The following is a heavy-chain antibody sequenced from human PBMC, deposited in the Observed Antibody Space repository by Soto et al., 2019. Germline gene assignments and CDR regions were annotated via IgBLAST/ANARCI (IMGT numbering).Heavy chain of an antibody. J-gene: IGHJ5*02. CDR3: ARDIGSHPSGGTS. CDR1: GGSINSYW. Sequence: SETLSLTCTVSGGSINSYWWSWVRRRAGKGLEWIGRVYSSGTTDYNPSLNSRATLSVETSKNQFSLKLSSVTAADTVVYNYARDIGSHPSGGTSWGKGIQFT. D-gene: IGHD3-10*01. CDR2: VYSSGTT. V-gene: IGHV4-4*07.